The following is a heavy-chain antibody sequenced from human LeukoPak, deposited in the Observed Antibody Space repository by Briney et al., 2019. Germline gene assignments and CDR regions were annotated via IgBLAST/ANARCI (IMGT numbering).Heavy chain of an antibody. J-gene: IGHJ6*03. CDR2: INPSGGST. D-gene: IGHD1-26*01. V-gene: IGHV1-46*01. CDR3: ARGGELAYYYYYMDV. CDR1: GYTFTSYY. Sequence: ASVKVSCKASGYTFTSYYMHWVRQAPGQGLEWMGIINPSGGSTSYAQKFQGRVTITADKSTSTAYMELSSLRSEDTAVYYCARGGELAYYYYYMDVWGKGTTVTVSS.